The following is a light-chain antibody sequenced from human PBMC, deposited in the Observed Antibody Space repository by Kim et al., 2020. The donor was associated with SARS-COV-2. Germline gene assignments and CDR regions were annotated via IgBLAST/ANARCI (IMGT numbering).Light chain of an antibody. Sequence: PADTAALSCSASQSLRSSYLACYPQYPRQAPRLLIYGASSRATGIPGRFSGCGSGTDVTLTISSLEPEDFAVYYSQQYGSSLWTFGQGTKVDIK. CDR3: QQYGSSLWT. J-gene: IGKJ1*01. CDR2: GAS. V-gene: IGKV3-20*01. CDR1: QSLRSSY.